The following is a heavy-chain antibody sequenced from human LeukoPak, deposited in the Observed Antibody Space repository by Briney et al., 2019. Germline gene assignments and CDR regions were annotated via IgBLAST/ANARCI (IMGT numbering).Heavy chain of an antibody. J-gene: IGHJ4*02. CDR1: GGSFSGYY. Sequence: PSETLSLTCAVYGGSFSGYYWSWIRQPPGKGLEWIGEINHSGSTNYNPSLKSRVTISVDTSKNQFSLKLSSVTAADTAVYYCARGNFPSTFDYWGQGTLVTVSS. V-gene: IGHV4-34*01. D-gene: IGHD3-3*01. CDR2: INHSGST. CDR3: ARGNFPSTFDY.